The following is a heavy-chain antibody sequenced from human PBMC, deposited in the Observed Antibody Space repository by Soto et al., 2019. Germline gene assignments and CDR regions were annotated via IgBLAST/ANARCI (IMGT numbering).Heavy chain of an antibody. V-gene: IGHV4-30-2*01. J-gene: IGHJ5*02. CDR3: ARVSYGPKGWFDP. CDR1: GGSISSGGYS. Sequence: QLQLQESGSGLVKPSQTLSLTCAVSGGSISSGGYSWSWIRQPPGKGLEWIGYIYHSGSTYYNPSLNSRVTISVDRSKNQFSLKLSSVTAADTAVYYCARVSYGPKGWFDPWGQGTLVTVSS. D-gene: IGHD5-18*01. CDR2: IYHSGST.